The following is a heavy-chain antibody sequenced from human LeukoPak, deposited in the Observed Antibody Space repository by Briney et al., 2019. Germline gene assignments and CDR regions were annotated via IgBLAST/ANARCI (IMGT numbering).Heavy chain of an antibody. V-gene: IGHV3-48*04. CDR1: GFTFSSYS. CDR3: ARDGYCSSTSCYVGVDY. D-gene: IGHD2-2*01. CDR2: ISSGSSTI. Sequence: GGSLRLSCAASGFTFSSYSMNWVRQAPGKGLEWVSYISSGSSTIYYADSVKGRFTISRDNAKNSLYLQMNSLRAEDTAVYYCARDGYCSSTSCYVGVDYWGQGTLVTVSS. J-gene: IGHJ4*01.